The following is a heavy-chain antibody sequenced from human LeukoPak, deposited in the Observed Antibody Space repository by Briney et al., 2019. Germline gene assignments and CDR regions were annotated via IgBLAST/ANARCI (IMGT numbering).Heavy chain of an antibody. Sequence: GRSLRLSCAASGFTVSSNYMSWVRQAPGKGLEWVSVIYSGGSTYYADSVKGRFTISRDNSKNTLYLQMNSLRAEDTAVYYCAGGSSPLYYYYYMDVWGKGTTVTVSS. CDR1: GFTVSSNY. D-gene: IGHD2-15*01. J-gene: IGHJ6*03. CDR2: IYSGGST. V-gene: IGHV3-53*01. CDR3: AGGSSPLYYYYYMDV.